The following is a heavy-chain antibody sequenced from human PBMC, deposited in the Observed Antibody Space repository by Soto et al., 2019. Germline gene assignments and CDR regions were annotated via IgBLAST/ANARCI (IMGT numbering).Heavy chain of an antibody. Sequence: HPGGSLRLSCATSGFSFNDYAMYWVRQAPGQGLEWVAIISSDGHHQFYLDNLRGRFTVSRDNSKNTLYLQMNSLRPEDTAVYYCSRGTYYPQSSGPHADYWGPGTVVTVSS. CDR3: SRGTYYPQSSGPHADY. CDR2: ISSDGHHQ. J-gene: IGHJ4*02. CDR1: GFSFNDYA. V-gene: IGHV3-30*03. D-gene: IGHD3-22*01.